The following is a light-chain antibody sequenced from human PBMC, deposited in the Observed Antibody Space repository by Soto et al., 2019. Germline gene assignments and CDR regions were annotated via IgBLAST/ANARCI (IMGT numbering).Light chain of an antibody. V-gene: IGKV3-20*01. Sequence: EIVLTQSPGTLSLSPGERAALCCRASQSVSSTYFAWYQQKPGQALRLLIYGAASRATGIPDRFSGSGSGTDFTLTISRLEPEDFAVYYCQQYGSSPPTFGQGTKLEIK. CDR3: QQYGSSPPT. J-gene: IGKJ2*01. CDR1: QSVSSTY. CDR2: GAA.